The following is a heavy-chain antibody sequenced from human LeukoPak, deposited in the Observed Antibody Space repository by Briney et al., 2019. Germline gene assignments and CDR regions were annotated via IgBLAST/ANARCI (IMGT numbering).Heavy chain of an antibody. CDR2: IKSKTDGGTT. CDR3: TTDGPVSYDILTGYSLFDY. CDR1: GFTFSNAW. J-gene: IGHJ4*02. V-gene: IGHV3-15*01. Sequence: GGSLRLSCAASGFTFSNAWMSWVRQAPGKGLEWVGRIKSKTDGGTTDYAAPVKGRFTISRDDSKNTLYLQMNSLKTEDTAVYYCTTDGPVSYDILTGYSLFDYWGQGTLVTVSS. D-gene: IGHD3-9*01.